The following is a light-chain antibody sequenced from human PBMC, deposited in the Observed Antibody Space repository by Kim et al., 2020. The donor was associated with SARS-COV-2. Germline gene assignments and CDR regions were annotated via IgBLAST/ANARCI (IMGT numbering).Light chain of an antibody. CDR1: QLEDKF. J-gene: IGLJ3*02. V-gene: IGLV3-1*01. CDR2: QDR. Sequence: GSQGQPASITCSGDQLEDKFTTWYQQKSGQSPILVIYQDRLRPSGISERFSGSTSGNTATLTISGIQATDEADYYCQAWHTSAVVFGGGTQLTVL. CDR3: QAWHTSAVV.